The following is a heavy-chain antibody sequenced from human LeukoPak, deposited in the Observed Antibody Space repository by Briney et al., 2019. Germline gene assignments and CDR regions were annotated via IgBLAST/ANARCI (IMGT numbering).Heavy chain of an antibody. J-gene: IGHJ4*02. CDR2: INPNSGGT. V-gene: IGHV1-2*02. CDR1: GYTFTGYY. Sequence: ASVKVSCKASGYTFTGYYMHWVRQAPGQGLEWMGWINPNSGGTNYARKFQGRVTMTRDTSISTAYMELSRLRSDDTAVYYCARVRQWLVIDYWGQGTLVTVSS. CDR3: ARVRQWLVIDY. D-gene: IGHD6-19*01.